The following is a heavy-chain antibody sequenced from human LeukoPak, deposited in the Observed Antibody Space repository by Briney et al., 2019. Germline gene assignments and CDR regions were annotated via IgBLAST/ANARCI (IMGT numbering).Heavy chain of an antibody. CDR3: ARTESSGYYDDAFDI. D-gene: IGHD3-22*01. CDR1: GGSISSYY. Sequence: PSETLSLTCTVSGGSISSYYWSWIRQPAGKGLEWIGRIYTSGSANYNPSLKSRVTMSLHTSKNQFSLKLSPVTAADTAVYYCARTESSGYYDDAFDIWGQGTMVTVSS. CDR2: IYTSGSA. J-gene: IGHJ3*02. V-gene: IGHV4-4*07.